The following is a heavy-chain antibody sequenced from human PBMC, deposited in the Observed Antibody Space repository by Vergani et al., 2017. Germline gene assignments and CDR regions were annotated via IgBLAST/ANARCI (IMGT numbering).Heavy chain of an antibody. Sequence: QVQLVQSGSELKKPGASVKVSCKASGYTFTSYAMNWVRQAPGQGLEWMGIINPSGGSTSYAQKFQGRVTITADTSTDTAYMELSSLRSEDTAVYYCATDPKIVGGDYWGQGTLVTVSS. CDR2: INPSGGST. D-gene: IGHD2-21*01. CDR1: GYTFTSYA. CDR3: ATDPKIVGGDY. J-gene: IGHJ4*02. V-gene: IGHV1-46*01.